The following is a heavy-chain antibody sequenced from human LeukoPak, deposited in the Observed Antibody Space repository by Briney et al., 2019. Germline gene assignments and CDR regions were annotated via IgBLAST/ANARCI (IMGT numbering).Heavy chain of an antibody. Sequence: ASVKVSCKASGYTFTGYCIHWVRQAPGQGLEWMGWINPNSGGTNYAQKFQGSVTMTRDTSISTAYMELSRLRSDDTAVYYCARDGNRGFAYNWFDPWGRGTLVTVSS. J-gene: IGHJ5*02. CDR3: ARDGNRGFAYNWFDP. V-gene: IGHV1-2*02. CDR1: GYTFTGYC. CDR2: INPNSGGT. D-gene: IGHD3-10*01.